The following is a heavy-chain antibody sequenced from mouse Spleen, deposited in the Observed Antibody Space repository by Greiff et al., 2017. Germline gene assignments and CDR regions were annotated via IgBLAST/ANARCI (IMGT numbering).Heavy chain of an antibody. D-gene: IGHD2-1*01. Sequence: EVKLMESGGGLVKPGGSLKLSCAASGFTFSDYGMHWVRQAPEKGLEWVAYISSGSSTIYYADTVKGRFTISRDNAKNTLFLQMTSLRSEDTAMYYCAYGNYRYWYFDVWGAGTTVTVSS. CDR2: ISSGSSTI. CDR3: AYGNYRYWYFDV. V-gene: IGHV5-17*01. J-gene: IGHJ1*01. CDR1: GFTFSDYG.